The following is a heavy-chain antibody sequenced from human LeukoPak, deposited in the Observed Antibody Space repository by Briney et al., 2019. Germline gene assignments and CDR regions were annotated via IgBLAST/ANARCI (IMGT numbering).Heavy chain of an antibody. Sequence: ASVKVSCKASGYTFTGYYMHWVRQAPGQGLEWMGWINPDSGGTNYAQKFQGGVTMTRDTSISTAYMELSRLRSDDTAVYYCARATDYYDSSGLIDYWGQGTLVTVSS. CDR3: ARATDYYDSSGLIDY. CDR2: INPDSGGT. CDR1: GYTFTGYY. V-gene: IGHV1-2*02. J-gene: IGHJ4*02. D-gene: IGHD3-22*01.